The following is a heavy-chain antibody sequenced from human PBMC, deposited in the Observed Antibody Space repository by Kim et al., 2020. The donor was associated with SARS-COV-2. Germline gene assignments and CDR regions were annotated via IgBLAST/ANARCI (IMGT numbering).Heavy chain of an antibody. CDR1: GGSISSSSYY. J-gene: IGHJ4*02. Sequence: SETLSLTCTVSGGSISSSSYYWGWIRQPPGKGLEWIGSIYYSGSTYYNPSLKSRVTISVDTSKNQFSLKLSSVTAADTAVYYCARRRRGNFDYWGQGTLVTVSS. CDR3: ARRRRGNFDY. V-gene: IGHV4-39*01. CDR2: IYYSGST.